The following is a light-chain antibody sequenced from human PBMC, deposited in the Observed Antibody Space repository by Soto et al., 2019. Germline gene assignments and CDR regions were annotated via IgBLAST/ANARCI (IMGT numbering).Light chain of an antibody. CDR3: QQYYSYPWT. J-gene: IGKJ1*01. CDR2: AAS. V-gene: IGKV1-39*01. CDR1: QTISNF. Sequence: DIQLTQSPSSLSASVGDRVTIACRASQTISNFLNWYQGKPGKAPKLLIYAASTLQSGVPSRFSGSGSGTDFTLTISCLQSEDFATYYCQQYYSYPWTFGQGTKVDIK.